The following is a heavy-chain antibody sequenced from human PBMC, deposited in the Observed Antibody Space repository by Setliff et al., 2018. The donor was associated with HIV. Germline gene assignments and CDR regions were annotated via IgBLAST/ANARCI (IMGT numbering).Heavy chain of an antibody. V-gene: IGHV4-31*03. D-gene: IGHD5-12*01. CDR2: VYNTGGT. CDR3: ARVQVGGYDLGWFDP. CDR1: GGSISTGGYY. Sequence: PSETLSLTCTVSGGSISTGGYYWSWIRQHPGKGLEWIGYVYNTGGTYYNPSLKSRVTISVDTSKNQFSLKLSSVTAADTAVYYCARVQVGGYDLGWFDPWGQGTLVTVSS. J-gene: IGHJ5*02.